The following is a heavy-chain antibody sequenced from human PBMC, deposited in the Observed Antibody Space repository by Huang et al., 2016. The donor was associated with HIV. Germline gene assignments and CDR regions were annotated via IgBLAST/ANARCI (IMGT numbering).Heavy chain of an antibody. J-gene: IGHJ6*03. CDR1: GGSFKISG. Sequence: QVHLVQSGAEVKKPGSSVRVSCTASGGSFKISGISWVRQAPGQGLEWLGGILPMLWSANYAQKMSGRVTITARESTTTVYMDLTSLRPEDTAVYYCASGASYEIWTPYYSGWHYSMDVWGEGTTVTVSS. D-gene: IGHD3-9*01. V-gene: IGHV1-69*13. CDR3: ASGASYEIWTPYYSGWHYSMDV. CDR2: ILPMLWSA.